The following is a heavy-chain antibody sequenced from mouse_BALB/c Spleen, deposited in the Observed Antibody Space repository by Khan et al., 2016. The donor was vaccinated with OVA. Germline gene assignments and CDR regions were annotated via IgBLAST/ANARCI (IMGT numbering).Heavy chain of an antibody. J-gene: IGHJ2*01. CDR2: IWGDGST. V-gene: IGHV2-3*01. CDR3: VKLYYYRYLYFDY. Sequence: VKLEESGPGLAAPSQSLSITCTVSGFSLKNYGVSWVRQPPGKGLAWLGVIWGDGSTNYHSALISRLSISNDNSKSQVFLKLNSLQIDDTATYYCVKLYYYRYLYFDYWGQGTTLTVSA. D-gene: IGHD2-14*01. CDR1: GFSLKNYG.